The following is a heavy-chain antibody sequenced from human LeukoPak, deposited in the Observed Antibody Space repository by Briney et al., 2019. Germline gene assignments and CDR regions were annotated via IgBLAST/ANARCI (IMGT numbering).Heavy chain of an antibody. J-gene: IGHJ4*02. CDR2: INSDGSST. CDR1: GFTFSSYW. CDR3: ARGGPIAAAGVYFDY. D-gene: IGHD6-13*01. V-gene: IGHV3-74*01. Sequence: GGFLRLSCAASGFTFSSYWMHWVRQAPGKGLVWVSRINSDGSSTSYADSVKGRFTISRDNAKNTLYLQMNSLRAEDTAVYYCARGGPIAAAGVYFDYWGQGTLVTVSS.